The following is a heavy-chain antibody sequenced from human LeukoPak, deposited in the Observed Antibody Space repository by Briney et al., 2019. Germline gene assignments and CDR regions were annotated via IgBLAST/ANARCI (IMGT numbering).Heavy chain of an antibody. J-gene: IGHJ4*02. V-gene: IGHV3-23*01. D-gene: IGHD3-16*01. CDR2: FMGSGGST. Sequence: GSLRLSCAASGFTFSSYAMSWVGQAQGKGRDWASAFMGSGGSTYYADSVKGRFTISRDNSKNTLYLQMNSLRAEDTAVYYCARDGGSPPYDHVWGGPFDYWGQGALVTVSS. CDR1: GFTFSSYA. CDR3: ARDGGSPPYDHVWGGPFDY.